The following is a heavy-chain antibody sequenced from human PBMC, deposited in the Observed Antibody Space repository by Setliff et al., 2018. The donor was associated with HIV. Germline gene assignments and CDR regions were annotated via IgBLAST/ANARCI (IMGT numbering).Heavy chain of an antibody. D-gene: IGHD1-1*01. CDR2: VYSSGNT. J-gene: IGHJ4*02. V-gene: IGHV4-61*02. Sequence: ASETLSLTCTVSGDSINSGTYYRNWLRQPAGKGLEWIGRVYSSGNTYYNPSLKSRAAISLNTSKNQFSLRLRSVTAADTAIYYCATTTAPAGPFDYWGLGTLVTVSS. CDR3: ATTTAPAGPFDY. CDR1: GDSINSGTYY.